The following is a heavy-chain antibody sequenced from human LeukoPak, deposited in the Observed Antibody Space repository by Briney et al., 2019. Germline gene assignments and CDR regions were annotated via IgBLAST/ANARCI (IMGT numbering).Heavy chain of an antibody. D-gene: IGHD3-22*01. Sequence: ASVKVSCKASGYTFTGYYMHWVRQAPGQGLEWMGWINPNSGGTNYAQKFQGRVTMTRDTSISTAYMELSRLRSDDTAVYYCASSAMIVVPSAVDYFDYWGQGTLVTVSS. V-gene: IGHV1-2*02. J-gene: IGHJ4*02. CDR2: INPNSGGT. CDR1: GYTFTGYY. CDR3: ASSAMIVVPSAVDYFDY.